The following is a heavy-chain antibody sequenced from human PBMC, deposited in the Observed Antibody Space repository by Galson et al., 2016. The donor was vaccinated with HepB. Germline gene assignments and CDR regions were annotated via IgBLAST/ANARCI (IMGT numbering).Heavy chain of an antibody. CDR2: ISSSGSTI. J-gene: IGHJ4*02. CDR1: GFTFSDYY. V-gene: IGHV3-11*04. Sequence: SLRLSCAASGFTFSDYYMSWIRQAPGKGLEWVSYISSSGSTIYYADSVKGRFTISRDNAKNSLYLQMNSLRAEDTAVYYCARDMFPIEDLDIVVVVADNYFDYWGQGTLVTVSS. CDR3: ARDMFPIEDLDIVVVVADNYFDY. D-gene: IGHD2-15*01.